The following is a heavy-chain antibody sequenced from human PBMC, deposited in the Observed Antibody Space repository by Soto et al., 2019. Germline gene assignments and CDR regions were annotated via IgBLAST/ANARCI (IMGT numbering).Heavy chain of an antibody. CDR3: ARSPLAHYGMDV. J-gene: IGHJ6*02. D-gene: IGHD6-6*01. Sequence: SCPALVNPTQTLTLTCTFSGFSHTTSGMCVSLIRQPPGKALEWLALIDWDDDKYYSTSLKTRLTISKDTSKNQVVLTMTNMDPVDTATYYCARSPLAHYGMDVWGQGTTVTVSS. V-gene: IGHV2-70*01. CDR2: IDWDDDK. CDR1: GFSHTTSGMC.